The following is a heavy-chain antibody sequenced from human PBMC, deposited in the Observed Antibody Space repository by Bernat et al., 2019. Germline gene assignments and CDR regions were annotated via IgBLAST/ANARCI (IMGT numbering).Heavy chain of an antibody. CDR3: ARDREGVGGTFDY. D-gene: IGHD6-19*01. J-gene: IGHJ4*02. CDR1: GFSFSTYT. V-gene: IGHV3-33*08. Sequence: VQLVESGGGLVQPGGSLRLSCAASGFSFSTYTMNWVRQAPGKGLEWVAVIWYDGDNKYYADSVKGRFIISRDNSKNTLYLQMNSLRAEDTAVYYCARDREGVGGTFDYWGQGTLVTVSS. CDR2: IWYDGDNK.